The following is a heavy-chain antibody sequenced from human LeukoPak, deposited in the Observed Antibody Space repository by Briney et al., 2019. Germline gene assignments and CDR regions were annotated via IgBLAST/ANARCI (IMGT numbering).Heavy chain of an antibody. CDR2: INPKSGDT. CDR3: ATVFSFDRTRAFDI. D-gene: IGHD3-22*01. Sequence: ASVKVSCKSSGYTFTGYYMHWVRQAPGQGLEWMGWINPKSGDTNSAQKFQGRVTMTEDTSTDTAYMELSSLRSEDTAVYYCATVFSFDRTRAFDIWGQGTMVTVSS. CDR1: GYTFTGYY. V-gene: IGHV1-2*02. J-gene: IGHJ3*02.